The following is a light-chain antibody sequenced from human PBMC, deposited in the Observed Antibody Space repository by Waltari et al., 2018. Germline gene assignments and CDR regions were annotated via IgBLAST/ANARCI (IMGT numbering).Light chain of an antibody. CDR1: QSVNDKY. CDR2: TAS. J-gene: IGKJ4*01. CDR3: QQYDTSPLT. V-gene: IGKV3-20*01. Sequence: EMVLTQSPGTLSLSPGERATLSCKTSQSVNDKYLAWYQQSPGQAPRLLFYTASTRITGIPDRFRGSGSWTDFTLTIYRLEPEDFAMYYCQQYDTSPLTFGGGTRVEI.